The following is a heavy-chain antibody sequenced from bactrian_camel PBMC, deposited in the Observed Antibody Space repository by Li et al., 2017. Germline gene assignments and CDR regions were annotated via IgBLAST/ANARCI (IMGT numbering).Heavy chain of an antibody. CDR1: YTYNGGD. D-gene: IGHD4*01. CDR2: IYTGRGST. Sequence: VQLVESGGGSVQAGGSLRLSCGYTYNGGDMAWFRQAPGKEREGVARIYTGRGSTDFADSVKGRFALSQDNAKNTLYLQMNSLKPEDTATYYCAAQRAIDDCRYEYNYWGKGTQV. V-gene: IGHV3S40*01. CDR3: AAQRAIDDCRYEYNY. J-gene: IGHJ4*01.